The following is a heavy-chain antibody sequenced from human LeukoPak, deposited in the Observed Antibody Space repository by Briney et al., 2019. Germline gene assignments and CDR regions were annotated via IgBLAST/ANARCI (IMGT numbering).Heavy chain of an antibody. D-gene: IGHD5-18*01. Sequence: GGSLRLSCAASGFTFSSSAMSWVRQAPGKGLEWVSSISGSGGSTYYADSVKGRFTISRDNSKNTLYLQMNSLRAEDTAVYYCANTFIRGYSYGSPRFDPWGQGTLVTVSS. CDR3: ANTFIRGYSYGSPRFDP. CDR1: GFTFSSSA. V-gene: IGHV3-23*01. CDR2: ISGSGGST. J-gene: IGHJ5*02.